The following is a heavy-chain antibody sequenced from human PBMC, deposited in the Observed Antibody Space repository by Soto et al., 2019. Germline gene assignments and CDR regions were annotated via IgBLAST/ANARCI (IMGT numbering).Heavy chain of an antibody. V-gene: IGHV3-23*01. CDR1: GFTFSSYA. CDR2: ISGSGGRT. J-gene: IGHJ6*03. CDR3: AKSCDWYFCFMDV. D-gene: IGHD3-9*01. Sequence: EVQLLESGGGLIQPGGSLRLSCAASGFTFSSYAMSWVRQAPGKGLEWVSAISGSGGRTYYAVSVKGRFTISRDDSKNTLYLQMNSLRAEDTALYYCAKSCDWYFCFMDVWGKGTTVTVSS.